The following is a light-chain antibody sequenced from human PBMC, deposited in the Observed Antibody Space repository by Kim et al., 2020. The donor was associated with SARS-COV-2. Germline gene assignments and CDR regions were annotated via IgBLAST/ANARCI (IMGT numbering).Light chain of an antibody. CDR3: QQYNSYLWT. CDR1: QKFSTI. J-gene: IGKJ1*01. CDR2: RAS. Sequence: IQMFQSPSTLSASIGDTVTISCRASQKFSTILAWYQQKPGKAPKVLIYRASTLQSRVPQRFSGSGSGTDFTLTISGLQPDDVATYYCQQYNSYLWTFGQGTKVDIK. V-gene: IGKV1-5*03.